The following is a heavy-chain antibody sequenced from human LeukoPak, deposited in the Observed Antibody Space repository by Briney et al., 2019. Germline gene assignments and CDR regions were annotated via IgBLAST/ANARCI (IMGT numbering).Heavy chain of an antibody. D-gene: IGHD4/OR15-4a*01. CDR1: EFTFSSYW. CDR3: ARGANFFDY. Sequence: PGGSLRLSCAASEFTFSSYWMSWVRQAPGKGLEWVAVISYDGSTKYYADSVKGRFTISRDNSKNTLYLQMNSLRAEDTTVYYCARGANFFDYWGQGTLVTVSS. CDR2: ISYDGSTK. V-gene: IGHV3-30-3*01. J-gene: IGHJ4*02.